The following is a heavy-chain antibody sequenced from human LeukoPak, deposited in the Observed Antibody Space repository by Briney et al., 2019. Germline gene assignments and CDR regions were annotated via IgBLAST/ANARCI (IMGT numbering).Heavy chain of an antibody. CDR1: GGSISSYY. CDR2: IYTSGST. V-gene: IGHV4-4*07. J-gene: IGHJ4*02. D-gene: IGHD4-17*01. Sequence: SETLSLTCTVSGGSISSYYWSWIRQPAGKGLEWIGRIYTSGSTNYNPSLKSRVTMSVDTSKNQFSLKLSSVTAADTAVYYCARDRPDYGDSNFDYWGQGTLVTASS. CDR3: ARDRPDYGDSNFDY.